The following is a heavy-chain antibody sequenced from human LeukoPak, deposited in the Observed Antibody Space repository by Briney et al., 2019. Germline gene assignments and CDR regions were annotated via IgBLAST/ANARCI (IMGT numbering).Heavy chain of an antibody. D-gene: IGHD6-19*01. CDR2: INPNSGGT. Sequence: ASVKVSCKASVYTFTGYYMHWVRQAPGQGLGWMGWINPNSGGTNYAQKFQGRVTMTRDTSISTAYMELSRLRSDDTAVYYCARADSSGWYGWFDPWGQGTLVTVSS. J-gene: IGHJ5*02. V-gene: IGHV1-2*02. CDR3: ARADSSGWYGWFDP. CDR1: VYTFTGYY.